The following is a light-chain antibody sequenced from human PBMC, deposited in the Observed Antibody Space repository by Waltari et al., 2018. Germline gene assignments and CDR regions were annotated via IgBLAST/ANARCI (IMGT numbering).Light chain of an antibody. J-gene: IGLJ2*01. CDR2: DVS. V-gene: IGLV2-11*01. Sequence: QSALTQPRSVSGSPGLSVTISCTGPSSHGGGYNYVSWYQKNTGKAPKLMLYDVSKRTSGVPDRFSGSKAGNTASLTISGLQAEDEADYYCCSYAGSYTVVFGGGTKLTVL. CDR1: SSHGGGYNY. CDR3: CSYAGSYTVV.